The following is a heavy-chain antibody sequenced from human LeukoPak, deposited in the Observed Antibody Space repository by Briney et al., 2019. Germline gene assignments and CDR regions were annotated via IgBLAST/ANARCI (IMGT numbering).Heavy chain of an antibody. Sequence: SETLSLTCAVYGGSFSGYYWSWIRQPPGKGLEWIGEINHSGSTNYNPSLKSRVTISVDTSKNQFSLKLSSVTAADTAVYYCARTGYCTNGVCSERINWFDPWGQGTLATVSS. V-gene: IGHV4-34*01. D-gene: IGHD2-8*01. J-gene: IGHJ5*02. CDR1: GGSFSGYY. CDR3: ARTGYCTNGVCSERINWFDP. CDR2: INHSGST.